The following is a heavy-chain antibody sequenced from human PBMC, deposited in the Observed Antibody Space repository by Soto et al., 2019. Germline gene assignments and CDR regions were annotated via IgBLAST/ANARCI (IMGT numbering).Heavy chain of an antibody. CDR1: SDSISGLY. CDR3: AREVYYGSGSYSYYYYGMDV. CDR2: IYSSGET. J-gene: IGHJ6*02. Sequence: PSETLSLTCTVSSDSISGLYWTWIQQPAGKGLEWIGRIYSSGETNYNPSLTGRVIMSLDTSMNQFSLKLTSVTAADTAVYYCAREVYYGSGSYSYYYYGMDVGGQGTTVTVSS. V-gene: IGHV4-4*07. D-gene: IGHD3-10*01.